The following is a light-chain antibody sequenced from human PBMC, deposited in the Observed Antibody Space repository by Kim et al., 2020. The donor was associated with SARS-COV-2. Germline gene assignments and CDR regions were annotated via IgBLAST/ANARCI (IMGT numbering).Light chain of an antibody. V-gene: IGLV3-1*01. CDR3: QAWERSTAI. CDR1: KLGNKY. CDR2: QDA. J-gene: IGLJ7*01. Sequence: SYELTQPPSVSVSPGQTASISCSGDKLGNKYAYWYQQKPGQSPILVIYQDAKRPSGIPERFSGSNSGNTATLTISGTQAMDEADYYCQAWERSTAIFGGSTQLTVL.